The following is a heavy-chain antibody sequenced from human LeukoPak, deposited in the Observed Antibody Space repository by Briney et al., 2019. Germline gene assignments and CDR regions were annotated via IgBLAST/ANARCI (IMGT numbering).Heavy chain of an antibody. Sequence: GGSLRLSCAASGFTFVDFAMHWVRQAPGKGLEWVSGISWNSGSIGYADSVKGRFTISRDNAKNSLYLQMNSLRADDTALYYCAKDRQYQLPSNYFDYWGQGTLVTVSS. CDR2: ISWNSGSI. D-gene: IGHD2-2*01. CDR3: AKDRQYQLPSNYFDY. CDR1: GFTFVDFA. V-gene: IGHV3-9*01. J-gene: IGHJ4*02.